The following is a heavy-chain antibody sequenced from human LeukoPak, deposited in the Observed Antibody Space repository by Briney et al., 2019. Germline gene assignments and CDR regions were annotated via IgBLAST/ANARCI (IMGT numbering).Heavy chain of an antibody. D-gene: IGHD3-9*01. V-gene: IGHV3-74*01. CDR3: ARVGYYDILTGYYNVMDGGYFDY. J-gene: IGHJ4*02. CDR2: INSDGSST. Sequence: GGSLRLSCAASGFTFSSYWMHWVRQAPGKGLVWVSRINSDGSSTSYADSVKGRFTISRDNAKNTLYLQMNSLRAEDTAVYYCARVGYYDILTGYYNVMDGGYFDYWGQGTLVTVSS. CDR1: GFTFSSYW.